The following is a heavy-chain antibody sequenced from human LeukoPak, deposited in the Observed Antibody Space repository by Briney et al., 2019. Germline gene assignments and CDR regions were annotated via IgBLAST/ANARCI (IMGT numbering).Heavy chain of an antibody. Sequence: PGGSLRLSCAASGLTVSSNYMTWVRQAPGKGLEWVSVIYSGGSQCYADSVKGRFSISRDNSKNTVYLQMNGLRAEDTAVYYCARDRRYCSGDSCYSGVDYWGQGTLVTVSS. D-gene: IGHD2-15*01. CDR3: ARDRRYCSGDSCYSGVDY. J-gene: IGHJ4*02. CDR2: IYSGGSQ. V-gene: IGHV3-53*01. CDR1: GLTVSSNY.